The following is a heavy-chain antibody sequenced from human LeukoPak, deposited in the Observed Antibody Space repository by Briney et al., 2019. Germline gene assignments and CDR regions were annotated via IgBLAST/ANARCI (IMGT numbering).Heavy chain of an antibody. Sequence: GGSLKISCKGSGHSFTSYWIGWVRQMPGKGLEWMGVIYPGDSDTRYSPSFQGQVTISADKSISTAYLQWSSLKASDTAMYYCARLGEQLVLDYWGQGTLVTVSS. CDR3: ARLGEQLVLDY. CDR2: IYPGDSDT. J-gene: IGHJ4*02. D-gene: IGHD6-13*01. CDR1: GHSFTSYW. V-gene: IGHV5-51*01.